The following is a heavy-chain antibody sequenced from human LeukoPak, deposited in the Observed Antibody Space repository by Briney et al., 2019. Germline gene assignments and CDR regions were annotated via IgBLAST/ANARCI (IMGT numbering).Heavy chain of an antibody. V-gene: IGHV4-59*08. J-gene: IGHJ2*01. Sequence: SETLSLTCTVSGGSISSYYWSWIRQPPGKGLEWIGYIYYSGSTNYNPSLKSRVTISVDTSKNQFSLKLSSVTAADTAVYYCARPVAGTHWYFDLWGRGTLVTVSS. CDR1: GGSISSYY. CDR2: IYYSGST. D-gene: IGHD6-19*01. CDR3: ARPVAGTHWYFDL.